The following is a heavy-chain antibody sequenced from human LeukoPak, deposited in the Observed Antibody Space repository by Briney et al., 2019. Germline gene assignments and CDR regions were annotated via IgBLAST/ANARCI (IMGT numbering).Heavy chain of an antibody. CDR2: IKQDGSEK. CDR3: ARVEGFTYYDFWSGYYTGYYMDV. CDR1: GFTFSSYG. V-gene: IGHV3-7*01. J-gene: IGHJ6*03. D-gene: IGHD3-3*01. Sequence: AGGSLRLSCAASGFTFSSYGMHWVRQAPGKGLEWVANIKQDGSEKYYVDSVKGRFTISRDNAKNSLYLQMNSLRAEDTAVYYCARVEGFTYYDFWSGYYTGYYMDVWGKGTTVTVSS.